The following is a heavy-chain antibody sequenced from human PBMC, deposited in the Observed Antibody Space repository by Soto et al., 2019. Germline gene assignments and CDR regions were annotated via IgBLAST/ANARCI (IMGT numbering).Heavy chain of an antibody. V-gene: IGHV1-69*01. CDR1: EGLFSSYP. D-gene: IGHD3-22*01. CDR3: ARGGSGYTWFNEF. J-gene: IGHJ4*02. Sequence: QEQLVQSGAEVKKPGSSVKVSCKASEGLFSSYPISWVRQVPGQGLEWMGGIIPVFHTAYYTQRFQGRVTITADESTNTAYMELSSLRSEDTASYYCARGGSGYTWFNEFWGQGTLVTVSS. CDR2: IIPVFHTA.